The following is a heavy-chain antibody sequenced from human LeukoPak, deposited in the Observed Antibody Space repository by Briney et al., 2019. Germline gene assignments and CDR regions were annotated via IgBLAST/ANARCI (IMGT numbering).Heavy chain of an antibody. CDR2: ISAYNGDT. CDR1: GYTFTKHG. V-gene: IGHV1-18*01. J-gene: IGHJ6*03. CDR3: ARDIAGPGYYYYMDV. D-gene: IGHD6-13*01. Sequence: GASVKVSCKASGYTFTKHGFSWVRQAPGQGLEWMGWISAYNGDTYYAQKLQGRVTVTTDTSTSTAYMELRSLTYDDTAVYYCARDIAGPGYYYYMDVWGKGTTVTVSS.